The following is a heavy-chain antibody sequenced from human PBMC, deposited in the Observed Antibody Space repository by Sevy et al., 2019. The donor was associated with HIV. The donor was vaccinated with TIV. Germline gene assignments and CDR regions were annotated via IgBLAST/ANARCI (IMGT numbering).Heavy chain of an antibody. CDR1: GYTFTNYH. J-gene: IGHJ1*01. D-gene: IGHD1-26*01. V-gene: IGHV1-18*01. CDR2: ITPNNGNT. Sequence: ASVKVSCKASGYTFTNYHITWVRQAPGQGLEWMGWITPNNGNTEYVQRLQGGVTMTTDTSTSTAYMELRNLKSDDTAVYYCARAPSGSQGPGQYFHHWGQGTLVTVSS. CDR3: ARAPSGSQGPGQYFHH.